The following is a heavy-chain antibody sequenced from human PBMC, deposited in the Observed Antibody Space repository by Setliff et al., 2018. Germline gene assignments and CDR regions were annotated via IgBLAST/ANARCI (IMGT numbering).Heavy chain of an antibody. CDR2: IGAYNGNT. Sequence: ASVKVSCKASGYTFTNYGVTWVRQAPGQGLEWMGWIGAYNGNTYNTHKFQGRVTMTSDTSTSTAYMELSSLRSEDTAVYYCARGLDYYDSSGYYSSEYFQHWGQGTLVTVSS. CDR1: GYTFTNYG. D-gene: IGHD3-22*01. V-gene: IGHV1-18*01. CDR3: ARGLDYYDSSGYYSSEYFQH. J-gene: IGHJ1*01.